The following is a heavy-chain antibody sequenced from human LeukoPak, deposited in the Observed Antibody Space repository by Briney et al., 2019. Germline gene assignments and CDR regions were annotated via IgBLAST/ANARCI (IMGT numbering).Heavy chain of an antibody. CDR3: AKVRQWLEPFDY. J-gene: IGHJ4*02. CDR2: ISGNGGTA. V-gene: IGHV3-23*01. CDR1: GFTFTNYA. D-gene: IGHD6-19*01. Sequence: GGSLRLSCAASGFTFTNYAASWVRQAPGKGLEWVSSISGNGGTAYYADSVKGRLTISRDNSKNTLSLQMNSLRAEDTAVYYCAKVRQWLEPFDYWGQGTLVTVSS.